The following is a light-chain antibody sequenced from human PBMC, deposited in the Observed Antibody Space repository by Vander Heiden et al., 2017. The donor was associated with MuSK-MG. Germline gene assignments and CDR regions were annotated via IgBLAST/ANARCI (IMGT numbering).Light chain of an antibody. J-gene: IGKJ4*01. Sequence: SVGDTVTITCRASRDISNYVNWYQLKEGKAPKVLIYTASRLQNGVPLRFSGSGSGTDFVLTIRSLQPEDVATYFCEQSDTYPCTFGGGTKVDLK. V-gene: IGKV1-39*01. CDR1: RDISNY. CDR2: TAS. CDR3: EQSDTYPCT.